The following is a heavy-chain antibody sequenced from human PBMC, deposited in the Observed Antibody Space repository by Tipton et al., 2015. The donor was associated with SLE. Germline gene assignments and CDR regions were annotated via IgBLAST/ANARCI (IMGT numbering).Heavy chain of an antibody. V-gene: IGHV3-15*07. CDR3: TTGLGGNNY. CDR2: IKSNTAGGTT. J-gene: IGHJ4*02. D-gene: IGHD3-10*01. Sequence: SLRLSCAVSDFTFSTYSMNWVRQAPGKGLEWVGRIKSNTAGGTTSYAAPVKGRFTISRDDSKNTLYMQMNSLKTEDTAVYYCTTGLGGNNYWGQGTLVTVSS. CDR1: DFTFSTYS.